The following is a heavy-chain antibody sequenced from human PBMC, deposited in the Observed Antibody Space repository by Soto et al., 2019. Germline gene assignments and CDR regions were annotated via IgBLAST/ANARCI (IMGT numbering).Heavy chain of an antibody. V-gene: IGHV3-23*01. Sequence: EAQLLESGGDLVQPGGSLRLSCEASGFTFSSYAMSWVRQAPGKGLEWVSAISGSGGSTYYADSEKGRFTISRDNSKNTVFLQMNSLRADDTALYYCSGLRRWVGATSDRAFDIWGQGTLVTVSS. CDR1: GFTFSSYA. CDR2: ISGSGGST. CDR3: SGLRRWVGATSDRAFDI. J-gene: IGHJ3*02. D-gene: IGHD1-26*01.